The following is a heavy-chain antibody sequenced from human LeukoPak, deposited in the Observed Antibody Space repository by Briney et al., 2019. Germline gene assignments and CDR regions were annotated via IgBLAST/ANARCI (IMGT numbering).Heavy chain of an antibody. CDR3: ARGVPYSSSFDY. CDR1: GGSFSGYY. V-gene: IGHV4-34*01. D-gene: IGHD6-6*01. Sequence: SETLSLTCAVYGGSFSGYYWSWIRQPPGKGLEWIGEINHSGSTNYNPSLKSRVTISVDTSKNQFSLKLSSVTAADTAVYCCARGVPYSSSFDYWGQGTLVTVSS. CDR2: INHSGST. J-gene: IGHJ4*02.